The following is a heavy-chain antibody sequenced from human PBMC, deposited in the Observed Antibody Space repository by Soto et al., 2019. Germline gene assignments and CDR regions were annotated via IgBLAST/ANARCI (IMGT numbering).Heavy chain of an antibody. CDR3: TTDGGNSASYYYYYGMDV. D-gene: IGHD2-21*02. V-gene: IGHV3-15*01. Sequence: PGGSLRLSCAASGFTFSNAWMSWVRQAPGKGLEWVGRIKSKTDGGTTDYAAPVKGRFTISRDDSKNTLYLQMNSLKTEDTAVYYCTTDGGNSASYYYYYGMDVWGQGTTVTVSS. J-gene: IGHJ6*02. CDR1: GFTFSNAW. CDR2: IKSKTDGGTT.